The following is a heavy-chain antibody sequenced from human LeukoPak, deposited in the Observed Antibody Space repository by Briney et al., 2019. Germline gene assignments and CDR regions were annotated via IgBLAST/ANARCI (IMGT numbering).Heavy chain of an antibody. D-gene: IGHD3-22*01. J-gene: IGHJ4*02. CDR1: GGSISSSSYY. V-gene: IGHV4-39*01. CDR3: ASRDFDSSGYYGY. CDR2: IYYSGST. Sequence: SETLSLTCTVSGGSISSSSYYWGWIRQPPGKGLEWIGSIYYSGSTYYNPSLKSRVTISVDTSKNQFSLKLSSVTAADTAVYYWASRDFDSSGYYGYWGQGTLVTVSS.